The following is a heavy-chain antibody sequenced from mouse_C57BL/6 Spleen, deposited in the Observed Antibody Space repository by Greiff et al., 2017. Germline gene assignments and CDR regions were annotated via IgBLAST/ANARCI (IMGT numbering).Heavy chain of an antibody. CDR2: IRLKSDNYAT. V-gene: IGHV6-3*01. Sequence: EVQVVESGGGLVQPGGSMKLSCVASGFTFSNYWMNWVRQSPEKGLAWVAQIRLKSDNYATHYAESVKGRFTISRDDSKSSVYLQMNNLRAEDTGIYYCTQGSVNWGQGTTLTVSS. CDR1: GFTFSNYW. CDR3: TQGSVN. D-gene: IGHD1-1*01. J-gene: IGHJ2*01.